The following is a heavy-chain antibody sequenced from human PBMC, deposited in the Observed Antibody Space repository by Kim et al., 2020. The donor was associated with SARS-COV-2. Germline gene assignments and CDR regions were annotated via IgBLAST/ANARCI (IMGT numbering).Heavy chain of an antibody. CDR3: ARDRDGYNSFDF. CDR2: ISSSGHT. J-gene: IGHJ4*02. V-gene: IGHV3-11*06. CDR1: GFTFSDTY. D-gene: IGHD5-12*01. Sequence: GGSLRLSCAASGFTFSDTYMTWIRQAPGQGREWLSDISSSGHTSYTDSVKGRFTISRDNAKKSLYLQMNSLRVEDTAVYYCARDRDGYNSFDFWGQGTLVTVSS.